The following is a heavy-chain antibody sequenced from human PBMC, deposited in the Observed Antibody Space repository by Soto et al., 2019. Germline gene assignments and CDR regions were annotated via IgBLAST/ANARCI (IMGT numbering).Heavy chain of an antibody. CDR3: ARLIGNSWLDS. V-gene: IGHV1-3*01. D-gene: IGHD2-8*01. CDR1: GYTFTDYG. J-gene: IGHJ5*01. Sequence: GASVKVSCKASGYTFTDYGLHWVRQAPGQRLEWMGWINAGNGHAKYSQNFKGRVTMTRDTSATTAYMELHSLRSEDTAVYYCARLIGNSWLDSWGQGTLVTVSS. CDR2: INAGNGHA.